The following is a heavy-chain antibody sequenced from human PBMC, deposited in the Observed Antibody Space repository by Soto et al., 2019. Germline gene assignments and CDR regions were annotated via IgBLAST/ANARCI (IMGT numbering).Heavy chain of an antibody. J-gene: IGHJ4*02. CDR3: TTRVGAIPLDY. V-gene: IGHV3-15*01. D-gene: IGHD1-26*01. CDR2: IKSKTDGGTT. Sequence: GGCLGLSCAASGFKFSNAWMGWVRQVPGKGLEWVGRIKSKTDGGTTDYAAPVKGRFTISRDDSKNTLYLQMNSLKTEDTAVYYCTTRVGAIPLDYWGQGTLVTVS. CDR1: GFKFSNAW.